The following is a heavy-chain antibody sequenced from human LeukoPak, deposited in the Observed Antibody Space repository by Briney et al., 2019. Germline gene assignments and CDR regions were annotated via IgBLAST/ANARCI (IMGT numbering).Heavy chain of an antibody. J-gene: IGHJ4*02. V-gene: IGHV1-18*04. CDR1: GDSLTSYG. D-gene: IGHD2-21*01. Sequence: ASVKVSCKSPGDSLTSYGFTWVRQAPGQGLEWMGWISAYNGHTKYAQRIKGRVTMTTDTSTSTAYMELRSLRSDDTAVYYCGRGSGVVSPNYFCDSWGQGTLVTVSS. CDR3: GRGSGVVSPNYFCDS. CDR2: ISAYNGHT.